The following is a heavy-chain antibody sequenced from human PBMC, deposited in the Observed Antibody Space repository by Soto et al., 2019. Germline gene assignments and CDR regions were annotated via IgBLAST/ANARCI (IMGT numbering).Heavy chain of an antibody. J-gene: IGHJ4*02. CDR1: GFTFSNYW. D-gene: IGHD1-7*01. CDR3: ARGARNYYYLGC. CDR2: INGDGSST. Sequence: EVQLVESGGGLVQPGGSLRLSCVASGFTFSNYWIHWVRQAPGKGLVWVSRINGDGSSTNYADSVKGQFTISRDNAKNTVYLQMNSLRVEDTAVYYCARGARNYYYLGCWGQGTLVTVSS. V-gene: IGHV3-74*01.